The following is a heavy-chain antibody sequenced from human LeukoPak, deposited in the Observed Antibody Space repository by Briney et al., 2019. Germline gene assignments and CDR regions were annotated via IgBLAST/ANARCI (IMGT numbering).Heavy chain of an antibody. Sequence: GGSLRLSCAASGFTFSSYWMSWVRQAPGKGLEWVANIKQDGSEKYYVDSVKGRFTISRDNAKNSLYLQMNSLRAEDTAVYYCARALAAENEYYFDYWGQGTLVTVSS. D-gene: IGHD6-13*01. CDR1: GFTFSSYW. CDR3: ARALAAENEYYFDY. CDR2: IKQDGSEK. V-gene: IGHV3-7*03. J-gene: IGHJ4*02.